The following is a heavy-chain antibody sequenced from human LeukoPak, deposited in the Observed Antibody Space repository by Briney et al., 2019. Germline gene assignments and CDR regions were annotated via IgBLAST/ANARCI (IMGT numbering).Heavy chain of an antibody. CDR3: ARDVDYANPRHDY. Sequence: GGSLRLSCAASGFTSSSYSMNWVRQAPGKGLEWVSYISSSSSTIYYADSVKGRFTISRDNAKNSLYLQMNSLRAEDTAVYYCARDVDYANPRHDYWGQGTLVTVSS. J-gene: IGHJ4*02. V-gene: IGHV3-48*01. CDR1: GFTSSSYS. D-gene: IGHD4/OR15-4a*01. CDR2: ISSSSSTI.